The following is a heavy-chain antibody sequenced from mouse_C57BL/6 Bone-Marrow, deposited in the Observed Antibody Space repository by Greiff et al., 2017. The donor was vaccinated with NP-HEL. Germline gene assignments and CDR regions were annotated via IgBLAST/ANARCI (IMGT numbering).Heavy chain of an antibody. Sequence: EVKLMESGGGLVQPGGSLKLSCAASGFTFSDYYMYWVRQTPEKRLEWVAYISNGGGSTYYPDTVKGRFTISRDNARNTLYLQMSRLKSEDTAMYYCARQWLTGTYAMDDWGQGTSVTVSS. CDR1: GFTFSDYY. V-gene: IGHV5-12*01. D-gene: IGHD4-1*01. CDR2: ISNGGGST. J-gene: IGHJ4*01. CDR3: ARQWLTGTYAMDD.